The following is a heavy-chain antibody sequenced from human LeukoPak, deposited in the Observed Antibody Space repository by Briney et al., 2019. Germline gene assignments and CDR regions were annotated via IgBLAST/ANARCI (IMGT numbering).Heavy chain of an antibody. CDR3: ARDGHTVVTPGYFDY. CDR2: ISSSSSYI. CDR1: GFTFSSYA. Sequence: PGGSLRLSCAASGFTFSSYAMSWVRQAPGKGLEWVSSISSSSSYIYYADSVKGRFTISRDNAKNSLYLQMNSLRAEDTAVYYCARDGHTVVTPGYFDYWGQGTLVTVSS. J-gene: IGHJ4*02. V-gene: IGHV3-21*01. D-gene: IGHD2-21*02.